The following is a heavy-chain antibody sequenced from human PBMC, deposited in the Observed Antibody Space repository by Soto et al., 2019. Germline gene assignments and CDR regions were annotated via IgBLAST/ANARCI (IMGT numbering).Heavy chain of an antibody. J-gene: IGHJ6*02. D-gene: IGHD2-2*01. V-gene: IGHV1-2*04. CDR2: INPNSGAT. CDR3: ARDPRIPAAQYYYYSGMDV. CDR1: GYTFTGYY. Sequence: GASVKVSCKASGYTFTGYYMHWVRQAPGQGLEWMGWINPNSGATNYAQKFQDCVTMTRDTSISTLYVEVRGLTSDDTAVYYCARDPRIPAAQYYYYSGMDVWGQGTTVTVSS.